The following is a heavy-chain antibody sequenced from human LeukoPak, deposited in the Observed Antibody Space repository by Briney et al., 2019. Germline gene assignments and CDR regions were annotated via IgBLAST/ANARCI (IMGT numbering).Heavy chain of an antibody. D-gene: IGHD3-10*01. V-gene: IGHV3-7*01. J-gene: IGHJ6*04. Sequence: GGSLRLSCAASGFTFSSYWMSWVRQAPGKGLVWVANIKQDGSEKYYVDSVKGRFTISRDNAKNSLYLQMNSLRAEDTAVYYCASDLLWFGEFPMDVWGKGTTVTVSS. CDR2: IKQDGSEK. CDR3: ASDLLWFGEFPMDV. CDR1: GFTFSSYW.